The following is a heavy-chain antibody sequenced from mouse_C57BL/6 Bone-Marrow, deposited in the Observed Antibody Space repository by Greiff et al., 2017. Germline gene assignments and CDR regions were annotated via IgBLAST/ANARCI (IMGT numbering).Heavy chain of an antibody. V-gene: IGHV1-15*01. J-gene: IGHJ4*01. D-gene: IGHD2-4*01. CDR1: GYTFTDYE. Sequence: QVHVKQSGAELVRPGASVTLSCKASGYTFTDYEMHWVKQTPVHGLEWIGAIDPETGGTAYNQKFKGKDILTADKSSSTAYMELRSLTSEDSAVYYCTSYDYGLYAMDYWGQGTSVTVSS. CDR3: TSYDYGLYAMDY. CDR2: IDPETGGT.